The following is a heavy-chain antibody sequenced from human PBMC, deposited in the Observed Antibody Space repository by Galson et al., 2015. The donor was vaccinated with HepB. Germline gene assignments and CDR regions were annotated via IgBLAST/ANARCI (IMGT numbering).Heavy chain of an antibody. CDR2: IDSGGRT. J-gene: IGHJ6*02. Sequence: SLRLSCAASGFTVSSNYMSWVRQAPGKGLEWISVIDSGGRTHYADSVKGRFTISRDNSKNTLYLQVNSLRAEDTAVYYCARDQGDDYVNHYYYHGMDVWGQGTTVTVSS. V-gene: IGHV3-66*02. D-gene: IGHD4-17*01. CDR3: ARDQGDDYVNHYYYHGMDV. CDR1: GFTVSSNY.